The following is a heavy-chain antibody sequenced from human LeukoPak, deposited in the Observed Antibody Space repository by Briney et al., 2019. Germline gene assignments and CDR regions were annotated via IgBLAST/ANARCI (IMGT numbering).Heavy chain of an antibody. CDR1: GYTFTGYY. CDR3: ARLYYYDNSGYPGRGFGHGEDAFDI. Sequence: GASVTVSCKASGYTFTGYYMHWVRQAPGQGLEWMGWINPNSGGTNYAQKFQGRVTMTRDTSISTAYMELSRLRSDDTAVYYCARLYYYDNSGYPGRGFGHGEDAFDIWGQGTMVTVSS. D-gene: IGHD3-22*01. J-gene: IGHJ3*02. CDR2: INPNSGGT. V-gene: IGHV1-2*02.